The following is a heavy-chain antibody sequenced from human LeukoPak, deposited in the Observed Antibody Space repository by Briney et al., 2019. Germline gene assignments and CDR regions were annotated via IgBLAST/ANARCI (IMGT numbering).Heavy chain of an antibody. J-gene: IGHJ4*02. CDR1: GFTFSDYY. CDR3: ARAWTRITMRAADY. D-gene: IGHD3-22*01. CDR2: ISSSGSTI. V-gene: IGHV3-11*04. Sequence: PGGSLRLSFAASGFTFSDYYMSWIRQAPGKGLEWVSYISSSGSTIYYADSVKGRFTISRDNAKNSLYLQMNSLRAEDTAVYYCARAWTRITMRAADYWGQGTLVTVSS.